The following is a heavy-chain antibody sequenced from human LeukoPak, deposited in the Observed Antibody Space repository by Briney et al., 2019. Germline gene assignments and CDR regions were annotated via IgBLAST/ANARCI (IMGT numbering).Heavy chain of an antibody. J-gene: IGHJ4*02. CDR2: MNPNSANT. CDR1: GYTFSTYD. CDR3: ARAIRYQLLSDY. V-gene: IGHV1-8*03. Sequence: ASVKVSCKTSGYTFSTYDINRLRQAAGQGLEWMGWMNPNSANTGFAQKFQGRAAITRDTSTATAYLELSSLTSKDTAVYYCARAIRYQLLSDYWGQGTLVTVSS. D-gene: IGHD2-2*01.